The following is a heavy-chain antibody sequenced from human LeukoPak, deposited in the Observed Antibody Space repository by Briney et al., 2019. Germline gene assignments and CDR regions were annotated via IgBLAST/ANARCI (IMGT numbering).Heavy chain of an antibody. CDR2: INPSGGST. J-gene: IGHJ4*02. CDR1: GYTLTELS. Sequence: ASVKVSCKVSGYTLTELSMHWVRQAPGQGLEWMGIINPSGGSTSYAQKFQGRVTMTRDTSTSTVYMELSSLRSEDTAVYYCARGWGIEIVLMVYATDYWGQGTLVTVSS. CDR3: ARGWGIEIVLMVYATDY. D-gene: IGHD2-8*01. V-gene: IGHV1-46*01.